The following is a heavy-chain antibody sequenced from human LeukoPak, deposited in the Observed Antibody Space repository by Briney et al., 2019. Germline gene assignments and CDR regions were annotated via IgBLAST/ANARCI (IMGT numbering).Heavy chain of an antibody. CDR1: GLSFSSYG. V-gene: IGHV3-33*01. D-gene: IGHD3-22*01. CDR2: IWYDGSNK. J-gene: IGHJ4*02. CDR3: ATDYADYDSSGYGFDY. Sequence: GGSLRLSCAASGLSFSSYGMHWVRQAPGKGLEWVAVIWYDGSNKYYADSVKGRFTISRDNSKNTLYLQMNSLRAEDTAVYYCATDYADYDSSGYGFDYWGQGTLVTVSS.